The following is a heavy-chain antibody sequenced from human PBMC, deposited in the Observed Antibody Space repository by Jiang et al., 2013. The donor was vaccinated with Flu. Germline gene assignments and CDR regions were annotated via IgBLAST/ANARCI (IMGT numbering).Heavy chain of an antibody. CDR1: GGSFSGYY. D-gene: IGHD4-11*01. V-gene: IGHV4-59*01. J-gene: IGHJ5*02. CDR2: ISYSGIS. Sequence: LLKPSETLSLTCAVYGGSFSGYYWSWIRQPPGKGLEWIGFISYSGISNYYPSLKSRVIMSVDTSKNQFSLKLSSVTAADTAVYYCARGGDYSTPFRPWGQGTPVTVSS. CDR3: ARGGDYSTPFRP.